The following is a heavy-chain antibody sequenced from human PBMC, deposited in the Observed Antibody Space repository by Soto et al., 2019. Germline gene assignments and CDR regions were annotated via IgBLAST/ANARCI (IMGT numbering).Heavy chain of an antibody. Sequence: GGSLRLSCAASGFTFSSYAMSWVRQAPGKGLEWVSAISGSGGSTYYADSVKGRFTISRDNSKTTLYLQMNSLRAEDTAVYYCAKPYYSGHDYWDYFVYWGQGTLVTVFS. CDR2: ISGSGGST. D-gene: IGHD5-12*01. CDR3: AKPYYSGHDYWDYFVY. CDR1: GFTFSSYA. J-gene: IGHJ4*02. V-gene: IGHV3-23*01.